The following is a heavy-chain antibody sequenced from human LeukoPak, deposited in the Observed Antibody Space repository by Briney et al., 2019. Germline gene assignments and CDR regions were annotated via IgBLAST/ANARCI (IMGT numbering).Heavy chain of an antibody. CDR3: GRDRGVVPAAAEPFDY. J-gene: IGHJ4*02. Sequence: GGSLRLSCAASGFTFRSYSMNWVRQAPGKGLEWVSSISSSSSYIYYADLVKGRFTISRDNAKNSLYLQMNSLRAEDTAVYYCGRDRGVVPAAAEPFDYWGQGTLVTVSS. CDR2: ISSSSSYI. CDR1: GFTFRSYS. V-gene: IGHV3-21*01. D-gene: IGHD2-2*01.